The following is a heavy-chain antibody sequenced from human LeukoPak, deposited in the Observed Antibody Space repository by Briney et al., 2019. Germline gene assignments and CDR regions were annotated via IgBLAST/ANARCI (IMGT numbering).Heavy chain of an antibody. J-gene: IGHJ4*02. CDR1: GGSISSSS. CDR3: ARVPIRFLEWLLQGDFDY. V-gene: IGHV3-21*01. Sequence: ETLSLTCTVSGGSISSSSYYWGWIRQPPGKGLEWVSSISSSSSYIYYADSVKGRFTISRDNAKNSLYVQMNSLRAEDTAVYYCARVPIRFLEWLLQGDFDYWGQGTLVTVSS. CDR2: ISSSSSYI. D-gene: IGHD3-3*01.